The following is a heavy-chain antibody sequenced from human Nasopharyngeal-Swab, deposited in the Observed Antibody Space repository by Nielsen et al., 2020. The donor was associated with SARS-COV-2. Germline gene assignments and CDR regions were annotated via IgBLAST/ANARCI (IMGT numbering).Heavy chain of an antibody. D-gene: IGHD3-3*01. V-gene: IGHV1-24*01. Sequence: VKVSCKVSGYTLTVLPIHWVRQAPGKGLEWMGTVTPEDGEPIYAQNFQGRVTMTEDTSTYTAYLDLSSLTSEDTAVYYCASEGSGVFGVVIYAFDIWGPGTLVTVSS. CDR2: VTPEDGEP. J-gene: IGHJ3*02. CDR1: GYTLTVLP. CDR3: ASEGSGVFGVVIYAFDI.